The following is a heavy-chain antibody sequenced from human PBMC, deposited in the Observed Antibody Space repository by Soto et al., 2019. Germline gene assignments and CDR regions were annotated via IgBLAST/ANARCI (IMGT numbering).Heavy chain of an antibody. V-gene: IGHV4-39*01. D-gene: IGHD6-13*01. J-gene: IGHJ4*02. CDR3: ARLAAGTHYYFDY. Sequence: QLQLQESGPGLVKPSETLSLTCTVSGGSIGSSNYYWGWIRQPPGKGLEWIGSIYYSGSTYHNPSLKSRVTISVDTSKNQFSQKLSSVTAAHTAVYYCARLAAGTHYYFDYWGQGTLVTVSS. CDR1: GGSIGSSNYY. CDR2: IYYSGST.